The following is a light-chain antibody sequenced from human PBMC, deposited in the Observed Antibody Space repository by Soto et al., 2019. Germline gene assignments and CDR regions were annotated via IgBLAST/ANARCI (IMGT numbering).Light chain of an antibody. CDR1: QSIASTY. J-gene: IGKJ2*01. Sequence: EIVLTQSSGTLSLSPGERATLSCRASQSIASTYLAWYQQKPGQAPRLLIYGASSRATGIPERFSGSGSGTDFTLTISRLEPEDFAVYYCQQYGNSPMYTFGQGTKLEIK. CDR2: GAS. CDR3: QQYGNSPMYT. V-gene: IGKV3-20*01.